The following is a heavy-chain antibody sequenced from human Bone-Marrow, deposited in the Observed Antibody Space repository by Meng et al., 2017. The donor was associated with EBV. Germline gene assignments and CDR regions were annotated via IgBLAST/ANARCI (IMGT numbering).Heavy chain of an antibody. CDR3: ARVLCGSCYSIDY. D-gene: IGHD2-15*01. Sequence: QGQLVQSGAGGKKPWASVKVSCKASGYTFTSYDINWVRQATGQGLEWMGWMNPNSGNTGYAQKFQGRVTMTRNTSIITAYMELSSLRSEDTAVYYCARVLCGSCYSIDYWGQGTLVTVSS. CDR2: MNPNSGNT. J-gene: IGHJ4*02. V-gene: IGHV1-8*01. CDR1: GYTFTSYD.